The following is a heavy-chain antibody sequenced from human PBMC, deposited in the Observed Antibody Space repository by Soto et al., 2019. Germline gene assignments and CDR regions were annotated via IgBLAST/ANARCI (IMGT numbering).Heavy chain of an antibody. CDR2: INPNSGGT. D-gene: IGHD1-26*01. CDR3: ARGPIVGATHYYFDY. CDR1: GYTFTGYY. J-gene: IGHJ4*02. V-gene: IGHV1-2*04. Sequence: QVQLVQSGAEVKKPGASVKVSCKASGYTFTGYYMHWVRQAPGQGLEWMGWINPNSGGTNYAQKFQGWVTMTRDTSISTAYRELSRLRSDDTAVYYCARGPIVGATHYYFDYWGQGTLVTVSS.